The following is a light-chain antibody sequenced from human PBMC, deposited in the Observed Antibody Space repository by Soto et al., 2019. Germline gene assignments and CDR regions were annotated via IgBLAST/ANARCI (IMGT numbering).Light chain of an antibody. CDR3: QQSHSIPLT. J-gene: IGKJ4*01. V-gene: IGKV1-39*01. Sequence: DIQMTQSPSSLSASVGDRVTITCRASQSISSDLNWYQQKPGKAPEVLIYGASSLQSGVPSRFSGSGFGTDFTLTISSLQPEDFATYYCQQSHSIPLTFGGGTKVEIK. CDR2: GAS. CDR1: QSISSD.